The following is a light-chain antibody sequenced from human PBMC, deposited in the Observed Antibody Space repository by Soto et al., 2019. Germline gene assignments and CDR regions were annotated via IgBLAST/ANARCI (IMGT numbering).Light chain of an antibody. CDR2: KAS. V-gene: IGKV1-5*03. CDR3: LHDHTYPWT. Sequence: DIKMTQPPSTLSASVRDRVTITSRASQTISSWLAWFQQRPGRAPKFLIYKASSLKNGVPLRFSGSGSGTHFTLTIGNLQPEDAATYYCLHDHTYPWTFGQGTKVDIK. CDR1: QTISSW. J-gene: IGKJ1*01.